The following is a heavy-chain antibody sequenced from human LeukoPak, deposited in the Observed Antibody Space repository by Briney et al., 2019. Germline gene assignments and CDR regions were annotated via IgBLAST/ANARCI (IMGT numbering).Heavy chain of an antibody. CDR2: IWHDGRSI. Sequence: GGSLRLSCVASGFSFSTHGMHWVRQAPGKGLEWVAVIWHDGRSIYNEDTVKGRFTISRDTSENTVYLQMNSLRAEDTAVYYCAKRFSTLWVNYFDDWGQGTPVTVSS. CDR1: GFSFSTHG. D-gene: IGHD2-21*01. CDR3: AKRFSTLWVNYFDD. V-gene: IGHV3-33*06. J-gene: IGHJ4*02.